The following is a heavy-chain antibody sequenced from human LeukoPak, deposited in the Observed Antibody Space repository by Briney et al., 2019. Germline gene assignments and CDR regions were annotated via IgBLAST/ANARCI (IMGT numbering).Heavy chain of an antibody. Sequence: GGSLRLSCAASGFTFSSYAVHWVRQAPGKGLEWVAVIWYDGSNKYYADSVKGRFTISRDNSKNTLYLQMNSLRAEDTAAYYCARDPSYCSGGSCYYTDYWGQGTLVTVSS. D-gene: IGHD2-15*01. CDR3: ARDPSYCSGGSCYYTDY. V-gene: IGHV3-33*08. J-gene: IGHJ4*02. CDR1: GFTFSSYA. CDR2: IWYDGSNK.